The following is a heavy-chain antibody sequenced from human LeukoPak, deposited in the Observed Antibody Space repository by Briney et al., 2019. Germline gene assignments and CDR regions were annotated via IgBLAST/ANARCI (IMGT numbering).Heavy chain of an antibody. V-gene: IGHV4-31*03. CDR3: ARSRPPRYCSGGSCFPFDY. J-gene: IGHJ4*02. D-gene: IGHD2-15*01. Sequence: SQTLSLTCTVSGGSISSGGYYWSWIRQHPGKGLEWIGYIYYSGSTYYNPSLKSRVTISVDTSKNQFSLKLSSVTAADTAVYYCARSRPPRYCSGGSCFPFDYWGQGTLVTVSS. CDR1: GGSISSGGYY. CDR2: IYYSGST.